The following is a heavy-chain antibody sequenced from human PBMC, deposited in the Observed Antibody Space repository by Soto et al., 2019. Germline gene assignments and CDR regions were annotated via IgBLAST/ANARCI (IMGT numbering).Heavy chain of an antibody. CDR3: ARESRFLEWLSLNWLDP. Sequence: GSLRLSCAASGFTFSSHSMNWVRQAPGKGLEWVSYISSSSSTIYYADSVKGRFTISRDNAKNSLYLQMNSLRDEDTAVYYCARESRFLEWLSLNWLDPWGQGTLVTVSS. CDR1: GFTFSSHS. J-gene: IGHJ5*02. D-gene: IGHD3-3*01. V-gene: IGHV3-48*02. CDR2: ISSSSSTI.